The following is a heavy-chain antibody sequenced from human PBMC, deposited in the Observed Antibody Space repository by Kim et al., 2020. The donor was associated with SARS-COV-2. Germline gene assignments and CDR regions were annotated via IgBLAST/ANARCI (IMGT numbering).Heavy chain of an antibody. J-gene: IGHJ4*02. D-gene: IGHD1-26*01. V-gene: IGHV1-3*01. CDR1: GYTFTNYA. Sequence: ASVKVSCKASGYTFTNYAMHWVRQAPGQRLEWMGWINADTGNTKYSQNFQGRVTITRDTSASTAYMELSSLRSEDTAVYYCARDPQSGSYSFDYWGQGTLVTVSS. CDR2: INADTGNT. CDR3: ARDPQSGSYSFDY.